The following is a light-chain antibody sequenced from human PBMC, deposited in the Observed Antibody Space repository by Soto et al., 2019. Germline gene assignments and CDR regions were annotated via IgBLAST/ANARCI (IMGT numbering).Light chain of an antibody. CDR2: AAS. J-gene: IGKJ5*01. CDR1: QSISSY. V-gene: IGKV1-39*01. Sequence: DIQMTQSPSSLSASVGGRVTITSRASQSISSYLNWYQQKPGKAPKLLIYAASSLQSGVPSRFSGSGSGTELTLTISSLQSEDFAVYYCQQYNAWPPTFGQGTRLE. CDR3: QQYNAWPPT.